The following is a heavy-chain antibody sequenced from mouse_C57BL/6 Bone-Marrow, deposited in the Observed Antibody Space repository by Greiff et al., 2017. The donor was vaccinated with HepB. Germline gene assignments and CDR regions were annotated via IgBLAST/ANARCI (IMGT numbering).Heavy chain of an antibody. J-gene: IGHJ4*01. CDR3: ARTYSNYDYYAMDY. CDR1: GFTFSSYA. V-gene: IGHV5-4*01. D-gene: IGHD2-5*01. CDR2: ISDGGSYT. Sequence: EVQGVESGGGLVKPGGSLKLSCAASGFTFSSYAMSWVRQTPEKRLEWVATISDGGSYTYYPDNVKGRFTISRDNAKNNLYLQMSHLKSEDTAMYYCARTYSNYDYYAMDYWGQGTSVTVSS.